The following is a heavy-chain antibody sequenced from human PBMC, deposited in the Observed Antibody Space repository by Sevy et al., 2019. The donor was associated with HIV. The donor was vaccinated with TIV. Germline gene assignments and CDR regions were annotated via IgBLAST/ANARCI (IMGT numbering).Heavy chain of an antibody. CDR2: ISSGSRSI. Sequence: GGSLRLSCAASGFTFSSYTMNWVRQAPGKGLEGVSYISSGSRSIYYADSVKGRFTISRDNAKNSLYMQMNSLRDEDTAVYYCARDSAETAALDYWGQGTLVTVSS. CDR3: ARDSAETAALDY. D-gene: IGHD5-18*01. J-gene: IGHJ4*02. V-gene: IGHV3-48*02. CDR1: GFTFSSYT.